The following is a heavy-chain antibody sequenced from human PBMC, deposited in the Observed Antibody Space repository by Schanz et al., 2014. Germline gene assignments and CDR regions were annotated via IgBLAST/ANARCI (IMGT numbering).Heavy chain of an antibody. J-gene: IGHJ4*02. D-gene: IGHD3-10*01. CDR2: ISGSGAST. V-gene: IGHV3-23*04. CDR3: VRYEFLWFGEVLSLDY. CDR1: GFSFSSYA. Sequence: EVQLVESGGGLIQPGGSLRLSCATSGFSFSSYAINWVRQAPGKGLEWVSGISGSGASTYYADSVKGRFTISIDNSNKTVDLHMNSLRAEDTALYYCVRYEFLWFGEVLSLDYWGQGAPVTVSS.